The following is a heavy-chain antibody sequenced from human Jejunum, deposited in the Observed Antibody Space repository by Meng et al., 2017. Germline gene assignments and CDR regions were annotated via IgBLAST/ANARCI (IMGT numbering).Heavy chain of an antibody. CDR3: AYERTNSYYFDY. J-gene: IGHJ4*02. Sequence: QDLLQQSGPGLVKPSQTLSLTCAISGDSVSSNSAAWSWIRQSPSRGLEWLGRTYYRSKWYNDYAISVKGRITINPDTSKNQFSLQLNSVTPEDTAVYYCAYERTNSYYFDYWGQGTLVTVLL. CDR2: TYYRSKWYN. V-gene: IGHV6-1*01. D-gene: IGHD2-8*01. CDR1: GDSVSSNSAA.